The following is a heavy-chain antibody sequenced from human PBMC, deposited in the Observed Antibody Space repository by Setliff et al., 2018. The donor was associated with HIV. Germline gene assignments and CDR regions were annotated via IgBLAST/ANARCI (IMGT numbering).Heavy chain of an antibody. D-gene: IGHD2-2*01. CDR1: GVSISSTNYY. CDR2: IYYSGST. CDR3: ARHSPTYCSGTSCYDNWFDP. Sequence: PSETLSLTCTVSGVSISSTNYYWGWIRQPPAKGLEWIGTIYYSGSTYYNPSLKSRVTISVDTSKNQFSLKLSSVTAADTAVYYCARHSPTYCSGTSCYDNWFDPWGQGTLVTVSS. V-gene: IGHV4-39*01. J-gene: IGHJ5*02.